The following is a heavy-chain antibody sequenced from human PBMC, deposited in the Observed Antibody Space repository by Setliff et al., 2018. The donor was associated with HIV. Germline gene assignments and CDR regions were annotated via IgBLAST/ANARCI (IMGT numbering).Heavy chain of an antibody. J-gene: IGHJ3*02. Sequence: GASVKVSCKASGYAFASYGLNWVRQAPGQGLEWMGWINTHSGNPTYAQAFTGRLVFSLDTSVSTAYLQISSLRAEDTAVYYCARFYDSGASYSDDAFDIWGQGTMVTVSS. V-gene: IGHV7-4-1*02. CDR1: GYAFASYG. CDR2: INTHSGNP. D-gene: IGHD3-22*01. CDR3: ARFYDSGASYSDDAFDI.